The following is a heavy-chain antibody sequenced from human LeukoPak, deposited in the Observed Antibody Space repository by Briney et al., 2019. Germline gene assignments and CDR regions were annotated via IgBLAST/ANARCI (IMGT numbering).Heavy chain of an antibody. Sequence: ASVKVSCKVSGYTLTELSMHWVRQAPGKGLEWMGGFDPEDGETTYAQKFQGRVTMTEDTSTDTAYMELSSLRSEDTAVYYCATAVVTQYLFDYWGQGTLVTVSS. J-gene: IGHJ4*02. CDR2: FDPEDGET. CDR1: GYTLTELS. V-gene: IGHV1-24*01. D-gene: IGHD4-23*01. CDR3: ATAVVTQYLFDY.